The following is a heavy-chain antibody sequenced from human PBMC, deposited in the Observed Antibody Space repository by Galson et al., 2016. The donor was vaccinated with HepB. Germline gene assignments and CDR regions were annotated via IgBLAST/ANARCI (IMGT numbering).Heavy chain of an antibody. Sequence: SLRLSCAGSGFTFSSYGLHWVRQAPGKGLEWVAVSWYDGQYKYYADSVKGRFSISRDNGKDSLYLQMNSLRAEDTALYYCARFDYGDYNDAFDIWGQGTMVTVSS. CDR1: GFTFSSYG. CDR2: SWYDGQYK. CDR3: ARFDYGDYNDAFDI. J-gene: IGHJ3*02. V-gene: IGHV3-33*03. D-gene: IGHD4-17*01.